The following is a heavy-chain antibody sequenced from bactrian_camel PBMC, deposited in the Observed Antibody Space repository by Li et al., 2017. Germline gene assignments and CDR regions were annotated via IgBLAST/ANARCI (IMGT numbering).Heavy chain of an antibody. J-gene: IGHJ4*01. CDR2: IDFVGST. D-gene: IGHD3*01. V-gene: IGHV3S55*01. CDR3: AASGGQLGRWCYEFPVNWVSWLYN. Sequence: HVQLVESGGGSVQAGGSLRLPCTGSIFPDDYEDMGWYRQAPGNEREVVATIDFVGSTTYADSVKGRFTISQDGAKNTLYLHMNNLKPEDTAMYHCAASGGQLGRWCYEFPVNWVSWLYNWGQGTQVTVS. CDR1: IFPDDYED.